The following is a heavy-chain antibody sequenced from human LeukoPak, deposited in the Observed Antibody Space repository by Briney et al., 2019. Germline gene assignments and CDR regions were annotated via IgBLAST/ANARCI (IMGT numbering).Heavy chain of an antibody. Sequence: SETLSLTCTVSGGSISSFHWSWIRQPPGKGLEWIGYIYYSGSTNYNPSLKSRVTISVDTSKNQFSLKLSSVTAADTAVYYCASYCSSTSCYNNHAFDIWGQGTMVTVSS. CDR3: ASYCSSTSCYNNHAFDI. CDR2: IYYSGST. V-gene: IGHV4-59*01. J-gene: IGHJ3*02. D-gene: IGHD2-2*02. CDR1: GGSISSFH.